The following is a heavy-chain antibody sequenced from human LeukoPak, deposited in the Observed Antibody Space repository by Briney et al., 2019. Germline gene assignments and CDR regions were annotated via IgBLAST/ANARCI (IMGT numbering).Heavy chain of an antibody. CDR3: ASSSSGWEYYFDY. V-gene: IGHV3-23*01. D-gene: IGHD6-19*01. CDR2: ISGSGGST. CDR1: GFTFSSYA. Sequence: GGSLRLSCAASGFTFSSYAMSWVRQAPGKGLEWVSAISGSGGSTYYAGSVKGRFTISRDNSKNTLYLQMNSLRAEDTAVYYCASSSSGWEYYFDYWGQGTLVTVSS. J-gene: IGHJ4*02.